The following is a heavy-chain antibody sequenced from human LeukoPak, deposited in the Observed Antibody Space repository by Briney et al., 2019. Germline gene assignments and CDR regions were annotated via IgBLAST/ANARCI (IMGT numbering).Heavy chain of an antibody. CDR3: AKAGITIFGVVIITAKKGGIFDY. J-gene: IGHJ4*02. CDR2: ISGSGGST. D-gene: IGHD3-3*01. V-gene: IGHV3-23*01. Sequence: GGSLRLSCAASGFTFSSYAMSWVRQAPGKGLEWVSAISGSGGSTYYADSVKGRFTISRDNSKNTLYLQMNSLRAEDTAVYYCAKAGITIFGVVIITAKKGGIFDYWGQGTLVTVSS. CDR1: GFTFSSYA.